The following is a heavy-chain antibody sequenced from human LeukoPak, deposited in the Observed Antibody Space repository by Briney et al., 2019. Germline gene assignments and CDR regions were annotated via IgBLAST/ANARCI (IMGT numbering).Heavy chain of an antibody. CDR2: IILIFGTA. CDR3: AREGVDIVATYFDY. D-gene: IGHD5-12*01. J-gene: IGHJ4*02. Sequence: SVKVSCKASGGTFSSYAISWVRQAPGQGLEWMGGIILIFGTANYAQKFQGRVTITADKSTSTAYMELSSLRSEDTAVYYCAREGVDIVATYFDYWGQGTLVTVSS. V-gene: IGHV1-69*06. CDR1: GGTFSSYA.